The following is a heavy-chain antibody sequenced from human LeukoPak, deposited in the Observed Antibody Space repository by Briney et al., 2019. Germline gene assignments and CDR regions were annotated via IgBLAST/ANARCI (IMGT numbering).Heavy chain of an antibody. Sequence: GGSLRLSCAASGFTFSSYAMSWVRQAPGKGLEWVSTVSDSGDCTWYADSVKGRFTISRDNSKSTLYLQMNSLRAEDTAVYYCAKTPYIASHIDFDYWGQGTLVTVSS. D-gene: IGHD3-16*01. J-gene: IGHJ4*02. V-gene: IGHV3-23*01. CDR3: AKTPYIASHIDFDY. CDR1: GFTFSSYA. CDR2: VSDSGDCT.